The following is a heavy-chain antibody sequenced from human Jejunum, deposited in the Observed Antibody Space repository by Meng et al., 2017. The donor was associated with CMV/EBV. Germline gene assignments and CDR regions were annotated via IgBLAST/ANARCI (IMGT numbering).Heavy chain of an antibody. CDR3: ARVGEYSPKD. CDR1: GITFRRSW. CDR2: IKEDGNEK. V-gene: IGHV3-7*01. J-gene: IGHJ4*02. D-gene: IGHD2/OR15-2a*01. Sequence: CAAAGITFRRSWMNWVRQAPGKGLEWVANIKEDGNEKSYVDSVEGRFTISRDNAKNSLYLLMNSLRVEDTAVYYCARVGEYSPKDWGQGTLVTVSS.